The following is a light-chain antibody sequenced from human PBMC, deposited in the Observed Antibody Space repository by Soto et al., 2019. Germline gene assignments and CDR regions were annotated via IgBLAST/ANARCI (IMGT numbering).Light chain of an antibody. J-gene: IGKJ4*01. CDR2: DAS. CDR1: QSVSSY. CDR3: QQRYNWLT. V-gene: IGKV3-11*01. Sequence: EIVLTQSPATLSLSPGERATLSCRASQSVSSYLAWYQQKPGQAPRLLIYDASSRATGIPARFSGSGSGTDFTLTISSLEPEDSAVYYCQQRYNWLTSGGGTKVEIK.